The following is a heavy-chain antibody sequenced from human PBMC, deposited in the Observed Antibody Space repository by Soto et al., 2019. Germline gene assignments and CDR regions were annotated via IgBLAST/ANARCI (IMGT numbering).Heavy chain of an antibody. J-gene: IGHJ5*02. CDR1: GGSISSGGYY. CDR3: ARDPAP. Sequence: QVQLQESGPGLVKPSQTLSLTCTVSGGSISSGGYYWGWIRQHPGKGLEWIGSIYNSGSTYYNPSLNGRVTISADTSKNLFSLKLSSVTAADTAVYYCARDPAPWGQGTLVTVSS. V-gene: IGHV4-31*03. CDR2: IYNSGST.